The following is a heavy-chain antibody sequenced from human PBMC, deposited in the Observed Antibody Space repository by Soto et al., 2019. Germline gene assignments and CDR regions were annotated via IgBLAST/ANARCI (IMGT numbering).Heavy chain of an antibody. CDR1: GGSFSGYY. J-gene: IGHJ4*02. CDR2: INHSGST. Sequence: SETLSLTCAVYGGSFSGYYWSWIRQPPGKGLEWIGEINHSGSTNYNPSLKSRVTISVDTSKNQFSLKLSSVTAADTAVYYCARGPGEYYDSTGYFEPDYWGQGTLVTVSS. V-gene: IGHV4-34*01. D-gene: IGHD3-22*01. CDR3: ARGPGEYYDSTGYFEPDY.